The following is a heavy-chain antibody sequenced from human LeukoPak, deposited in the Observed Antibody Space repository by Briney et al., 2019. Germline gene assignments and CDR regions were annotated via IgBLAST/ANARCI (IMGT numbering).Heavy chain of an antibody. J-gene: IGHJ4*02. Sequence: GGPLGLSCAASGFTFTTYAMSWVRQAPGKGLEWVSAITVSGDSTYYAGSVRGRFTISRDNSKNTLYLQMNSLRAEDTAVYYCALRYTTSWYFDDWGQGTLVTVSS. D-gene: IGHD6-13*01. V-gene: IGHV3-23*01. CDR3: ALRYTTSWYFDD. CDR1: GFTFTTYA. CDR2: ITVSGDST.